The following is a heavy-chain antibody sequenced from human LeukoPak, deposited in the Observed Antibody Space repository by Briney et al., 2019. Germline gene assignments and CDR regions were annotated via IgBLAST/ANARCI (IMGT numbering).Heavy chain of an antibody. J-gene: IGHJ4*02. CDR3: AKGAGYYYDSSGYRYFDY. V-gene: IGHV3-23*01. D-gene: IGHD3-22*01. CDR2: ISGSGGST. Sequence: PGGSLRLSCAASGFTFSSYAMNWVRQAPGKGLEWVSAISGSGGSTYYADSVKGRFTISRDNSKNTLYLQMNSLRAEDTAVYYCAKGAGYYYDSSGYRYFDYWGQGTLVTVPS. CDR1: GFTFSSYA.